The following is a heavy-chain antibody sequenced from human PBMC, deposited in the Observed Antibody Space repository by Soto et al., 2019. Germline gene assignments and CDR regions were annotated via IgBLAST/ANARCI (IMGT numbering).Heavy chain of an antibody. CDR3: AREGGYSSDY. V-gene: IGHV1-18*01. J-gene: IGHJ4*02. Sequence: QVQLVQSGAEVKKPGASVKVSCKASGYTFTSYGISWVRQAPGQGIEWMGWISAYNGNTNYAQKRQISVTMTTDTTTSTADMELRSLSSDDTTVYYCAREGGYSSDYWGQGNLVTVPS. CDR1: GYTFTSYG. D-gene: IGHD6-13*01. CDR2: ISAYNGNT.